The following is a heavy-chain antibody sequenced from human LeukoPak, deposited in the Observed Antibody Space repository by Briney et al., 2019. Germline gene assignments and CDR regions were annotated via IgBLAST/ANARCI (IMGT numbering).Heavy chain of an antibody. V-gene: IGHV4-38-2*02. CDR1: GYSINNGFY. Sequence: SETLSLTCTVSGYSINNGFYWGWIRQPPGKGLEWIGSIYHSERTHYNPSLKSRVTISVDTSKNQFSLKLTSVTAADTAVYYCVRGPYGSGISNWFDPWGQGTQVIVSS. J-gene: IGHJ5*02. CDR2: IYHSERT. D-gene: IGHD3-10*01. CDR3: VRGPYGSGISNWFDP.